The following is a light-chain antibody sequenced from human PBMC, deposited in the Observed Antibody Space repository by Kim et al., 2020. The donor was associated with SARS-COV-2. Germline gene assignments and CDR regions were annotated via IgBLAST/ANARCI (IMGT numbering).Light chain of an antibody. J-gene: IGLJ2*01. CDR3: NSRDSSGNVV. CDR2: GKN. V-gene: IGLV3-19*01. Sequence: VALGQTVRITCQGDSLRNYYATWYQQKPGQAPVLVIYGKNNRPSGIPDRFSGSSSGNTASLTITGAQAEDEADYYCNSRDSSGNVVFGGGTQLTVL. CDR1: SLRNYY.